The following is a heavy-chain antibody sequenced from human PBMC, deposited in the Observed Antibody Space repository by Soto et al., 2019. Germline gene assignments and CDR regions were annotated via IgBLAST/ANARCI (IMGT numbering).Heavy chain of an antibody. CDR3: AGERAAAGTGWFDP. CDR1: GYTFTSYD. D-gene: IGHD6-13*01. CDR2: MNPNSGNT. Sequence: QVQLVQSGAEVKKPGASVKVSCKASGYTFTSYDINWVRQATGQGLEWMGWMNPNSGNTGYAQKFQGRVTMTRNTRIITAYMDLISLRSENTDVYYCAGERAAAGTGWFDPWGQGTLVTVSS. J-gene: IGHJ5*02. V-gene: IGHV1-8*01.